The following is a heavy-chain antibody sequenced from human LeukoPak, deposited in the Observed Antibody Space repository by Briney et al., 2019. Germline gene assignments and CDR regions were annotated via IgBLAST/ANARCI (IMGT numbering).Heavy chain of an antibody. CDR3: ARAFDGDGYNWDNFVY. Sequence: SGGSLRLSCAASGFTFSSYWMSWVRQVPGKGLEWVANIKQDGSEKYYVDSVKGRFTISRDNAKNSLYLQMNSLRAEDTAVYYFARAFDGDGYNWDNFVYWGQGTLVTVSS. J-gene: IGHJ4*02. CDR2: IKQDGSEK. D-gene: IGHD5-24*01. CDR1: GFTFSSYW. V-gene: IGHV3-7*01.